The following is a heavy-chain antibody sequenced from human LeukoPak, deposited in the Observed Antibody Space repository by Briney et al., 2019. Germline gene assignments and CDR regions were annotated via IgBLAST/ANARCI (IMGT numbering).Heavy chain of an antibody. CDR3: ARGPPTIVVVITTGDFDS. V-gene: IGHV1-2*02. CDR2: INPNSGGT. J-gene: IGHJ4*02. CDR1: GYTFTGYY. Sequence: GASMKVSCKASGYTFTGYYIHWVRQAPGQGLEWMGLINPNSGGTNYAQKFQGRVTMTRDTSISTAYMELRRLRSDDRAVYYCARGPPTIVVVITTGDFDSWGQGTLVTVSS. D-gene: IGHD3-22*01.